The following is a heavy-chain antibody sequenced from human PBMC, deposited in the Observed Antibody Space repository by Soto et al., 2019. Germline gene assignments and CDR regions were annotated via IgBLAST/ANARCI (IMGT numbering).Heavy chain of an antibody. CDR1: GFTFSSYS. V-gene: IGHV3-21*01. Sequence: EVQLVESGGGLVKPGGSLRLSCAASGFTFSSYSMNWVRQAPGKGLEGVSSISSSSSYIYYADSVKGRFTISRDNAKNSLYLQMNSLRAEDTAVYYCARDLSSSRTGVAFDIWGQGTMVTVSS. J-gene: IGHJ3*02. D-gene: IGHD6-13*01. CDR3: ARDLSSSRTGVAFDI. CDR2: ISSSSSYI.